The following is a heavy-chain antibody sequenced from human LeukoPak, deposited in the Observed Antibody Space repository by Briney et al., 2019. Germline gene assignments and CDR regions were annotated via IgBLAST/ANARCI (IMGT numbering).Heavy chain of an antibody. CDR1: GFTFSSFA. D-gene: IGHD3-16*01. CDR3: ARDGVVYGMDV. V-gene: IGHV3-53*04. CDR2: IYSGGST. Sequence: PGGSLRLSCAASGFTFSSFAMAWVRQAPGKGLEWVSVIYSGGSTYYADSVKGRFAISRHNSKNTLYLQMNSLRAEDTAVYYCARDGVVYGMDVWGQGTTVTVSS. J-gene: IGHJ6*02.